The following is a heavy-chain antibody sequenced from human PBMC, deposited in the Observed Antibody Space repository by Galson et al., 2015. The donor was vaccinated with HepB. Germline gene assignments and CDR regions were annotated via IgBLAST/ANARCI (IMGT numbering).Heavy chain of an antibody. J-gene: IGHJ4*02. CDR1: GFKFTGFA. CDR2: ISHDGKHQ. V-gene: IGHV3-30*03. CDR3: ARDPDDTEGYYMTFEY. D-gene: IGHD1-26*01. Sequence: SLRLSCATSGFKFTGFAMHWVRQAPGKGLEWVAIISHDGKHQYYADSVRDRFTISRDVSKNTLYLQMNSLRTDDTAIYYCARDPDDTEGYYMTFEYCGQGSLVTVSS.